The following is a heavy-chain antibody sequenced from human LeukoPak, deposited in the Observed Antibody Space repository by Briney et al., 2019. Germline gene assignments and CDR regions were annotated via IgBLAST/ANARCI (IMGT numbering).Heavy chain of an antibody. J-gene: IGHJ4*02. CDR3: RNHKKLAQFAY. V-gene: IGHV4-59*08. D-gene: IGHD1-14*01. Sequence: PAGTLSLPFTVPSCSISSYYWSWFGQPPGKGLEWFGYVYYSGSTNYNPPLKSRFTISVDTPKNRFSLNLSSVTAADTAVYYCRNHKKLAQFAYWGQGTLVTVPS. CDR1: SCSISSYY. CDR2: VYYSGST.